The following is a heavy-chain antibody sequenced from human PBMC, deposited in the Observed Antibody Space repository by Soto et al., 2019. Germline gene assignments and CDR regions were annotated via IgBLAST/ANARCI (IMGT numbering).Heavy chain of an antibody. V-gene: IGHV3-23*01. D-gene: IGHD3-10*01. J-gene: IGHJ6*02. CDR1: GFTFSSYA. CDR2: ISSSGDIT. CDR3: AKGPYVSVSYRGMDV. Sequence: GGSLRLSCAASGFTFSSYAMSWVRQAPGKGLEWVSAISSSGDITYYADSVKGRFTISRDNSKNTLYLQMNSLRVEDTAVYYCAKGPYVSVSYRGMDVWGQGTTVTVSS.